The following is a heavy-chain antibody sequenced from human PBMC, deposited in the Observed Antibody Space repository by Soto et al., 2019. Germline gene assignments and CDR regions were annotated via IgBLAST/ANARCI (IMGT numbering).Heavy chain of an antibody. D-gene: IGHD6-13*01. Sequence: SETLSLTCIGSGGSISSCSWSWIRQPPGKGLEWIGYTYYSGSTNYNPSLKSRVTISVDTSKNQFSLKLSSVTAADTAVYYCARMSSSWYGGAWFDPWGQGTLVTVSS. CDR3: ARMSSSWYGGAWFDP. CDR1: GGSISSCS. CDR2: TYYSGST. V-gene: IGHV4-59*01. J-gene: IGHJ5*02.